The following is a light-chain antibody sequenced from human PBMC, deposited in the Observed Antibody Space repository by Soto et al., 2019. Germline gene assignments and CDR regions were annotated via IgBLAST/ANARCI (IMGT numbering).Light chain of an antibody. Sequence: EIVMTQSPATLSVSPGERATLSCRASQSVSSNLAWYQQKPGQAPRLLTDGASTRATGIPARFSGSRSGTEFTLTISSLQSEDFAVYYCQQHNNWPYTFGQGTKLEIK. CDR2: GAS. J-gene: IGKJ2*01. CDR1: QSVSSN. CDR3: QQHNNWPYT. V-gene: IGKV3-15*01.